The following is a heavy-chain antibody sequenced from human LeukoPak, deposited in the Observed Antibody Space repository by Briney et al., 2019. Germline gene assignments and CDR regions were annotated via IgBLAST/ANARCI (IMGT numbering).Heavy chain of an antibody. J-gene: IGHJ5*02. Sequence: GGSLRLSCAASGFAFNSYGIHWVRQAPGKGLEWVSAISGSGGSSFYADSVKGRFTISRDNARNTLYLQMNSLRAEDTAVYYCARWYYYETSGLYYGSFDNWGQGTLVTVSS. CDR3: ARWYYYETSGLYYGSFDN. D-gene: IGHD3-22*01. V-gene: IGHV3-23*01. CDR2: ISGSGGSS. CDR1: GFAFNSYG.